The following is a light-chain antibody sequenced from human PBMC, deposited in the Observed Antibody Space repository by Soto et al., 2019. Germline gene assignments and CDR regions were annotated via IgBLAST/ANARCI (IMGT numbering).Light chain of an antibody. J-gene: IGLJ2*01. Sequence: QSALTQPPSASGSPVQSVTISCTGTSSDVGGYNYVSWYQQHPGKAPKLMIYEVSKRPSGVPDRFSGSKSGNTASLTVSGLQAEDEADYYCSSYAGSNILLFGGGTKVTV. CDR3: SSYAGSNILL. CDR2: EVS. V-gene: IGLV2-8*01. CDR1: SSDVGGYNY.